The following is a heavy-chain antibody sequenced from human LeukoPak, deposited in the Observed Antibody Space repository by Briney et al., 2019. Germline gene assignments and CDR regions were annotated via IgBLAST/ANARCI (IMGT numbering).Heavy chain of an antibody. Sequence: SETLSLTCTVSGGSISSYYWSWIRQPAGKGLEWIGRIYTSGSTNYNPSLKSRVTMSVDTSKNQFSLKLSSVTAADTAVYYCATGTYYYDSSGSSLDYWGQGTLVTVSS. CDR2: IYTSGST. D-gene: IGHD3-22*01. CDR1: GGSISSYY. CDR3: ATGTYYYDSSGSSLDY. J-gene: IGHJ4*02. V-gene: IGHV4-4*07.